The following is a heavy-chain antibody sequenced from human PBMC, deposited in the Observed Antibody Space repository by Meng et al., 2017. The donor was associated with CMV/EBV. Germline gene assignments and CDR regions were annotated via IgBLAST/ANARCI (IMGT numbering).Heavy chain of an antibody. CDR3: ARMPRDGYNYIDY. Sequence: VPLVQAGDEVKKPGSSVKVSCKASGCTFSSYAISWVRQAPGQGLEWMGGIIPIFGTANYAQKFQGRVTITADESTSTAYTELSSLRSEDTAVYYCARMPRDGYNYIDYWGQGTLVTVSS. D-gene: IGHD5-24*01. V-gene: IGHV1-69*12. J-gene: IGHJ4*02. CDR1: GCTFSSYA. CDR2: IIPIFGTA.